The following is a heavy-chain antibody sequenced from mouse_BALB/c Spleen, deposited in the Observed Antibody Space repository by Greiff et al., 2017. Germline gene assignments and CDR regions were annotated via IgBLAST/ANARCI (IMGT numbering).Heavy chain of an antibody. CDR1: GYTFTDYA. CDR3: ARERKYGNDEAWFAY. V-gene: IGHV1S137*01. CDR2: ISTYYGDA. Sequence: LVESGAELVRPGVSVKISCTGSGYTFTDYAMHWVKQSHAKSLEWIGVISTYYGDASYNQKFKGKATMTVDKSSSTAYMELARLTSEDSAIYYCARERKYGNDEAWFAYWGQGTLVTVSA. J-gene: IGHJ3*01. D-gene: IGHD2-10*02.